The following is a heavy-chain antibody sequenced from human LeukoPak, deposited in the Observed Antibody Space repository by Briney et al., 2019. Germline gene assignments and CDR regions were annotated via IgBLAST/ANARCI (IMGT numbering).Heavy chain of an antibody. CDR1: GFTFSSFA. CDR3: ARGHYYDSSGYLDAFDI. J-gene: IGHJ3*02. V-gene: IGHV3-30-3*01. D-gene: IGHD3-22*01. CDR2: ISKDGTKK. Sequence: GGSLRLSCEASGFTFSSFAMHWVRQAPGKGLEWVAVISKDGTKKYYADSVKGRFTISRDNFRNTLYLQMSSLRAEDTAVYYCARGHYYDSSGYLDAFDIWGQGTVVTVSS.